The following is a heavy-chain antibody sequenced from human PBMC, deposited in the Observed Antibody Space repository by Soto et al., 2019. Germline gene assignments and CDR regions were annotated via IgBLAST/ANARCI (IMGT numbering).Heavy chain of an antibody. J-gene: IGHJ2*01. V-gene: IGHV1-69*02. CDR2: IIPILGIA. CDR3: ASVVVAATNYWYFDL. CDR1: GGTFSSYT. Sequence: QVQLVQSGAEVKKPGSSVKVSCKASGGTFSSYTISWVRQAPGQGLEWMGRIIPILGIANYAQKFQGRVTITADKSTSTAYMELSSLRSEDTAVYYCASVVVAATNYWYFDLWGRGTLVTVSS. D-gene: IGHD2-15*01.